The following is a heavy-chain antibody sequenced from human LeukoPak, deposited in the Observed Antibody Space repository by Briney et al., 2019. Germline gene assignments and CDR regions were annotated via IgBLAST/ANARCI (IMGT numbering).Heavy chain of an antibody. CDR3: AREGDSSSWYDY. J-gene: IGHJ4*02. D-gene: IGHD6-13*01. CDR2: IYYSGST. CDR1: GGSISSYY. Sequence: SETLSLTCTVSGGSISSYYWSWIRQPPGRGLEWIGYIYYSGSTNYNPSLKSRVTISVDTSKNQFSLKLSSVTAADTAVYYCAREGDSSSWYDYWGQGTLVTVSS. V-gene: IGHV4-59*01.